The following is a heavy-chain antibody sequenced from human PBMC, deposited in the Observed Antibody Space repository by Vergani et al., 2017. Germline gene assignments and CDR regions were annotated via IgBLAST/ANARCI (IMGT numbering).Heavy chain of an antibody. CDR1: GFSFSDHY. V-gene: IGHV3-11*04. D-gene: IGHD2-2*02. J-gene: IGHJ6*03. CDR2: ISNSGNTI. Sequence: QVQLVESGGGLVKPGGSLRLSCAASGFSFSDHYMTWIRQAPGKGLEWVSYISNSGNTIEYADSVKGRFSISRDNAKSSLFLQMDSLRAEDTAVYYCARGEVPAAILIYYYYYMDVWGKGTTVTVSS. CDR3: ARGEVPAAILIYYYYYMDV.